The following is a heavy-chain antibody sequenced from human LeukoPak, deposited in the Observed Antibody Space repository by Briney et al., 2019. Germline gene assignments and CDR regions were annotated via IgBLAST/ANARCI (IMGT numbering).Heavy chain of an antibody. Sequence: ASVKVSCKASGYTFTSYGISWVRQAPGQGLEWMGWISAYNGNTNYAQKLQGRVTMTTDTSTSTAYMELRSLRSDDTAVYYCARVPCYYDSSGYYYYSYFDYWGQGTLVTVSS. CDR3: ARVPCYYDSSGYYYYSYFDY. V-gene: IGHV1-18*01. J-gene: IGHJ4*02. CDR1: GYTFTSYG. CDR2: ISAYNGNT. D-gene: IGHD3-22*01.